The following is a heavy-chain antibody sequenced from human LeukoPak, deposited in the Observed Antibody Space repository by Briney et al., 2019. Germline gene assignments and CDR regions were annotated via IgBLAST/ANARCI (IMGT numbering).Heavy chain of an antibody. D-gene: IGHD2-21*02. J-gene: IGHJ4*02. CDR1: GFTFSDYY. V-gene: IGHV3-7*01. CDR2: IMKDGSSD. CDR3: ARDRDFHVADY. Sequence: GGSLRLSCAASGFTFSDYYMSWIRQAPGKGLEWVANIMKDGSSDHYADSVRGRFTISRDNAKNSLYLQMNNLRDEDTAVYYCARDRDFHVADYWGQGTLLTVSS.